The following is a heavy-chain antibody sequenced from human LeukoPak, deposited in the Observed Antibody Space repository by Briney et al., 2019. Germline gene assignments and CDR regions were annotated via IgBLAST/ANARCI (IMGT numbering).Heavy chain of an antibody. J-gene: IGHJ4*02. V-gene: IGHV3-9*01. CDR3: AKAGSPVAGVVDY. CDR2: ISWNSGSI. Sequence: GGSLRLSCAASGFTFDDYAMHWVRQAPGKGLEWVSGISWNSGSIGYADSVKGRFTISRDNAKNSLYLQMNSLRAEDTALYYCAKAGSPVAGVVDYWGQGTLVTVSS. D-gene: IGHD6-19*01. CDR1: GFTFDDYA.